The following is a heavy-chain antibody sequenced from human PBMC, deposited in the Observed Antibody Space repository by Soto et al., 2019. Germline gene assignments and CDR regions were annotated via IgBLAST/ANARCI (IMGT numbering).Heavy chain of an antibody. J-gene: IGHJ6*02. CDR1: GFTFSSYA. V-gene: IGHV3-30-3*01. Sequence: AGGSLRLSCAASGFTFSSYAMHWVRQAPGKGLEWVAVISYDGSNKYYADSGRGRFTISRDNSKTTVLLQMNSVGAEDTAVYYCGRARYYDFLAGYNGMEVGGQGTTVTVA. CDR3: GRARYYDFLAGYNGMEV. CDR2: ISYDGSNK. D-gene: IGHD3-9*01.